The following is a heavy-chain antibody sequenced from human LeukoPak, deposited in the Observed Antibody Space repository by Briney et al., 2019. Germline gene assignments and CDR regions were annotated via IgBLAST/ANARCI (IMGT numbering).Heavy chain of an antibody. V-gene: IGHV4-59*08. CDR1: GGSISSHY. D-gene: IGHD3-22*01. CDR3: ARFGPYYYDSSGYFCEVNAFDI. J-gene: IGHJ3*02. CDR2: IYYSGST. Sequence: PSDTLSLTRTVSGGSISSHYWSWIRQPPGKGLEWIGYIYYSGSTNYNPSHKNRVTISVDTSKNHSSLKLCSVTAADTAVYYCARFGPYYYDSSGYFCEVNAFDIWGQGKMVTVSS.